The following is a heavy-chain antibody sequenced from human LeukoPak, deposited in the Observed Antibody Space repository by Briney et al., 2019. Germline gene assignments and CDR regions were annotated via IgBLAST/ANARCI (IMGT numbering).Heavy chain of an antibody. V-gene: IGHV4-38-2*01. CDR3: GRVLNTPKLLDS. Sequence: SETLSLTCALSDASIRGTFYWAWFRQPPGKALEWIGTVFHLQTVRTSSNPSLGSRISMSLDTSLNEFYLNLTSVTAADTALYFCGRVLNTPKLLDSWGRGTLVTVSS. CDR1: DASIRGTFY. D-gene: IGHD2-15*01. CDR2: VFHLQTVRT. J-gene: IGHJ4*02.